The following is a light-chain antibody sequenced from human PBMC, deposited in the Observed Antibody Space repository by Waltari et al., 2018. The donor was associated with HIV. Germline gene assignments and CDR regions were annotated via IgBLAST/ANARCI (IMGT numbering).Light chain of an antibody. J-gene: IGLJ3*02. V-gene: IGLV1-47*01. CDR2: RNN. CDR1: SSNIGYHY. CDR3: AAWDDSLSGWV. Sequence: QSVLTQPPSASGTPGPRVTISCPGSSSNIGYHYVYWYQQLPETAPKLLIYRNNQRPSGVPDRFSGSKSGTSASLAISGLRSEDEADYYCAAWDDSLSGWVFGGGTKLTVL.